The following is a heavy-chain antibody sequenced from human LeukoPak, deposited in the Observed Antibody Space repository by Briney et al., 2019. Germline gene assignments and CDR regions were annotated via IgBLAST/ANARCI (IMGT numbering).Heavy chain of an antibody. J-gene: IGHJ4*02. CDR3: VKDPVASAVAGTNYFDY. V-gene: IGHV3-30*02. Sequence: PGGSLRLSCAASGFAFSSYGIHWVRQAPGKGLEWVAFIRYDGHNKYYADSVKGRLTISRDNSKNTPYPQMNSLRAEDTAVYYCVKDPVASAVAGTNYFDYWGQGTLVTVSS. CDR1: GFAFSSYG. D-gene: IGHD6-19*01. CDR2: IRYDGHNK.